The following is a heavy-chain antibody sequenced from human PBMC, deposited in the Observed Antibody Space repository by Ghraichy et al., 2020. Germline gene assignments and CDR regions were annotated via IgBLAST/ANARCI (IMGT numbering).Heavy chain of an antibody. V-gene: IGHV6-1*01. CDR2: TYYRSKWYN. CDR1: GDSVSSNSAA. CDR3: ARAHDKYSSSPPRSNNWFDP. D-gene: IGHD6-6*01. J-gene: IGHJ5*02. Sequence: SQTLSLTCAISGDSVSSNSAAWNWIRQSPSRGLEWLGRTYYRSKWYNDYAVSVKSRITINPDTSKNQFSLQLNSVTPEDTAVYYCARAHDKYSSSPPRSNNWFDPWGQGTLVTVSS.